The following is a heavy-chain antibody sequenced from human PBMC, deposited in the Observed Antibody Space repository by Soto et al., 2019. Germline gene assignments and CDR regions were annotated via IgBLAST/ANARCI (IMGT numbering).Heavy chain of an antibody. CDR1: GFIVSDSY. V-gene: IGHV3-53*02. Sequence: EVQLVETGGALIQPGGSLRLSCVASGFIVSDSYMNWVRQTARKGLEWVSVIYSGGSTHYADSVKGRFTISRDNSKNTLSLQMNSIRAEDTAVYYCSRSNPALPYYYRGLDVWGRGTPVTVSS. CDR3: SRSNPALPYYYRGLDV. J-gene: IGHJ6*02. CDR2: IYSGGST.